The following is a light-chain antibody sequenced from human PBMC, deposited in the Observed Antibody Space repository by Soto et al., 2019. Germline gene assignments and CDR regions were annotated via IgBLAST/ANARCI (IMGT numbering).Light chain of an antibody. Sequence: DIVMTQSPLSLPVTPGEPASISCRSSQSLPHSNGYNYLDWYLQKPGQSPHLLIYLGSNRASGVPDRFSGSGSGTDFTLKISRVEAEDVGFYYCMQALQTPYTFGQGTKLEIK. CDR1: QSLPHSNGYNY. CDR2: LGS. V-gene: IGKV2-28*01. CDR3: MQALQTPYT. J-gene: IGKJ2*01.